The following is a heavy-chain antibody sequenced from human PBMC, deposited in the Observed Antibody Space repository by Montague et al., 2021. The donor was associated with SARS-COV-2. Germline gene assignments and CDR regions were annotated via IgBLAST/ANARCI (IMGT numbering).Heavy chain of an antibody. CDR1: GGSISSGGYY. Sequence: TLSLTCTVSGGSISSGGYYWSWIRQHPGKGLVWIGYLYYSGSAYYNPSLKSRVTISVNTSKNQLSLKLTSVTAADTAVYYCARAVETTVVSHFDYWGQGTLVTVSS. D-gene: IGHD4-23*01. CDR3: ARAVETTVVSHFDY. CDR2: LYYSGSA. J-gene: IGHJ4*02. V-gene: IGHV4-31*03.